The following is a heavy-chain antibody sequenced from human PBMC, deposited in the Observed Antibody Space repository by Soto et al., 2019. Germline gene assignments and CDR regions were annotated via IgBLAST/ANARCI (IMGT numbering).Heavy chain of an antibody. CDR2: IYYSGST. CDR3: ARVLRFLEWLRFDP. J-gene: IGHJ5*02. CDR1: GGSVSSGSYY. V-gene: IGHV4-61*01. Sequence: QVQLQESGPGLVKPSETLSLTCTVSGGSVSSGSYYWSWIRQPPGKGLEWIGYIYYSGSTNYNPSLKSRVTISVDTSKNQFSLKLSSVTAADTAVYYCARVLRFLEWLRFDPWGQGILVTVSS. D-gene: IGHD3-3*01.